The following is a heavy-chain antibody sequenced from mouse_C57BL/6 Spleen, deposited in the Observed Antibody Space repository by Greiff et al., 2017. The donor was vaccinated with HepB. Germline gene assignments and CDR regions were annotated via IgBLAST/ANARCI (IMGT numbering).Heavy chain of an antibody. CDR1: GFTFTDYY. CDR2: IRNKANGYTT. CDR3: ARGDYYYGSSDY. V-gene: IGHV7-3*01. J-gene: IGHJ2*01. Sequence: EVKLVESGGGLVQPGGSLSLSCAASGFTFTDYYMSWVRQPPGKALEWLGFIRNKANGYTTEYSASVKGRFTISRDNSQSILYLQMNALRAEDSATYYCARGDYYYGSSDYWGQGTTLTVSS. D-gene: IGHD1-1*01.